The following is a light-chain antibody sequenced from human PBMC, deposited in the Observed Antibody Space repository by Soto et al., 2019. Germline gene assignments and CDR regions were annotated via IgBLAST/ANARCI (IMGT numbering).Light chain of an antibody. Sequence: QSVLTQPASASGSPGQSITISCTGTSSDVGSYNLVSWYQQHPGKVPQLMIYEGSKRPSGVSNRFSGSKSGNTASLTISGLQAEDEADYYCCSYARSSTHVFGTGTKLTVL. CDR2: EGS. J-gene: IGLJ1*01. CDR1: SSDVGSYNL. V-gene: IGLV2-23*01. CDR3: CSYARSSTHV.